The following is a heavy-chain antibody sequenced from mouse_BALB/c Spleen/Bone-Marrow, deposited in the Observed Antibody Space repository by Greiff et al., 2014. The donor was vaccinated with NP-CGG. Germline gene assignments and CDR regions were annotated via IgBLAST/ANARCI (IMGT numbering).Heavy chain of an antibody. CDR3: ARAPLLRYHYAMDY. D-gene: IGHD1-1*01. Sequence: VQLVESGPGLVAPSQSLSITCTVSGFSFTSYGVHWVRQPPGKGLEWLGVIWAGGSTNYNSALMSRLSISKDNSKSQVFLKMNSLQTDDTAMYYCARAPLLRYHYAMDYWGQGTSVTVSS. J-gene: IGHJ4*01. V-gene: IGHV2-9*02. CDR1: GFSFTSYG. CDR2: IWAGGST.